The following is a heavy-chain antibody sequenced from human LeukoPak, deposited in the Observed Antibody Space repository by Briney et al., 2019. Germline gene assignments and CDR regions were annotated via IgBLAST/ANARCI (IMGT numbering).Heavy chain of an antibody. J-gene: IGHJ4*02. CDR1: GYTFTGYY. Sequence: ASVKVSCKASGYTFTGYYMHWVRQAPGQGLEWMGSSNPNSGGTNYAQKFQGRVTMTRDTSISTAYMELSRLRSDDTAVYYCARKVPAAIGPFDYWGQGTLVTVSS. V-gene: IGHV1-2*02. D-gene: IGHD2-2*01. CDR2: SNPNSGGT. CDR3: ARKVPAAIGPFDY.